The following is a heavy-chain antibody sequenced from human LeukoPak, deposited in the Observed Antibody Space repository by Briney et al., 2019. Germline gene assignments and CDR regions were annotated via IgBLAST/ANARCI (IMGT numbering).Heavy chain of an antibody. CDR2: ISRSGSTV. Sequence: GGSLRLSCAASGFTFSSYEMNWVRQAPGKGLEWVSYISRSGSTVYYADSVKGRFTISRDNAKNSLYLQMNSLRAEDTAVYYCARVLLRNDAFDIWGQGTMVTVSS. V-gene: IGHV3-48*03. J-gene: IGHJ3*02. CDR3: ARVLLRNDAFDI. D-gene: IGHD1-26*01. CDR1: GFTFSSYE.